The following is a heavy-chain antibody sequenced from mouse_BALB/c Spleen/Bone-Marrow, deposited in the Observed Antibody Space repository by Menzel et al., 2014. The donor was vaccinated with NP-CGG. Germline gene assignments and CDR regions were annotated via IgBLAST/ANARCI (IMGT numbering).Heavy chain of an antibody. CDR2: INPNNGGT. CDR1: GYTFTEYT. CDR3: ARSYGYERSWFAY. J-gene: IGHJ3*01. V-gene: IGHV1-18*01. D-gene: IGHD2-2*01. Sequence: VQLKESGPEGVKPGASVKISCKTPGYTFTEYTMHWVKQSHGKSLEWIGGINPNNGGTTYNQKFKGKATLTVDKSSSTAYMELRSLTSEDSAVYYCARSYGYERSWFAYWGQGTLVTVSA.